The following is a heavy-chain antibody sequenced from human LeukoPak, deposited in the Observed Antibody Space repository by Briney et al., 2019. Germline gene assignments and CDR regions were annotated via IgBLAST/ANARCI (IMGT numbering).Heavy chain of an antibody. CDR1: GFIVRNYY. CDR2: ISSTSSYI. V-gene: IGHV3-21*01. CDR3: ARASRYDSSGYYPYYFDY. D-gene: IGHD3-22*01. J-gene: IGHJ4*02. Sequence: TGGSLRLSCAASGFIVRNYYLSWVRQAPGKGLEWVSSISSTSSYIYYADSVKGRFTISRDTAKNSLYLQMNTLRAEDTAVYYCARASRYDSSGYYPYYFDYWGQGTLVTVSS.